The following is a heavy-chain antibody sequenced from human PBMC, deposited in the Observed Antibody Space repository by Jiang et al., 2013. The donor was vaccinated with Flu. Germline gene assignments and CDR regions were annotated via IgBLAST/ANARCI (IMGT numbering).Heavy chain of an antibody. CDR1: GFTFSSYA. D-gene: IGHD6-19*01. J-gene: IGHJ4*02. Sequence: VQLLESGGGLVQPGGSLRLSCAASGFTFSSYAMSWVRQAPGKGLEWVSAISGSGGSTYYADSVKGRFTISRDNSKNTLYLQMNSLRAEDTAVYYCAKGNVNRVQWLVHFDYWGQGTLVTVSS. CDR3: AKGNVNRVQWLVHFDY. V-gene: IGHV3-23*01. CDR2: ISGSGGST.